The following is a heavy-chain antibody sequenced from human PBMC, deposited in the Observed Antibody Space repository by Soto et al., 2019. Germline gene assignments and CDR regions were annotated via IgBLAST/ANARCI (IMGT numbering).Heavy chain of an antibody. D-gene: IGHD3-10*01. J-gene: IGHJ5*02. CDR3: ARETYSITMVRGVIIPSWFDP. Sequence: ASVKVSCKASGYTFTSYGISWVRQAPGQGLEWMGWISAYNDNTNYAQKLQGRVTMTTDTSTSTAYMELRSLRSDDTAVYYCARETYSITMVRGVIIPSWFDPWGQGTLVTVSS. CDR2: ISAYNDNT. CDR1: GYTFTSYG. V-gene: IGHV1-18*01.